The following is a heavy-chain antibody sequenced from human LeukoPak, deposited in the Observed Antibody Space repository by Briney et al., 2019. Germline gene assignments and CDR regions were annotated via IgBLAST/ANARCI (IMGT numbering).Heavy chain of an antibody. Sequence: GGSLRLSCAASGCTFSSYAMSWVRPAPGKGLEWVSAINGSGSSTYYADSVKGRFTISRDNSKNTLYLQMNSLRAEDTAVYYCARGRYYLGSWGQGTLVTVSS. CDR3: ARGRYYLGS. D-gene: IGHD4-17*01. CDR2: INGSGSST. J-gene: IGHJ4*02. V-gene: IGHV3-23*01. CDR1: GCTFSSYA.